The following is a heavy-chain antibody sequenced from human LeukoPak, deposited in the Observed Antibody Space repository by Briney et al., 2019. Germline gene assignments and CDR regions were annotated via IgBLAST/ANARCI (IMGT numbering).Heavy chain of an antibody. CDR2: IYYSGNT. CDR3: VRGRAWFDP. D-gene: IGHD3-10*01. V-gene: IGHV4-59*01. Sequence: GSLRLSCAASGFTFSSYGMHWIRQPPGKGLEWIGYIYYSGNTNYNSSLESRVTISVDTSKNQFSLRLNSVTAADTAVYYCVRGRAWFDPWGQGTLVTVSS. J-gene: IGHJ5*02. CDR1: GFTFSSYG.